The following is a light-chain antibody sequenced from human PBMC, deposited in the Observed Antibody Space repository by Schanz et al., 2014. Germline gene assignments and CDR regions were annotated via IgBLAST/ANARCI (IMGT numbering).Light chain of an antibody. V-gene: IGKV3-15*01. J-gene: IGKJ4*01. CDR3: QQYNSWPPAFT. Sequence: EIVLTQSPGTLSLSPGERATLSCRASQSVSSIYLAWYQQKPGQAPRLLIYGASSRATGIPARFSGSGSGTEFTLTIIRLQSEDFAVYYCQQYNSWPPAFTFGGGTKLEIK. CDR2: GAS. CDR1: QSVSSIY.